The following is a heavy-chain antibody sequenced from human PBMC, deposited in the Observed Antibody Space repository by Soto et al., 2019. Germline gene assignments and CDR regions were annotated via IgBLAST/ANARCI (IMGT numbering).Heavy chain of an antibody. J-gene: IGHJ4*02. D-gene: IGHD5-12*01. CDR2: ISAYNGNT. CDR1: GYTFTSYG. Sequence: QVQLVQSGAEVKKPGASVKVSCKASGYTFTSYGISWVRQAPGQGLERMGWISAYNGNTNYAQKLQGRVTMTTDTSTSTAYMELRSLRSDDTAVYYCARDHPGDIVATTERAFDYWGQGTLVTVSS. CDR3: ARDHPGDIVATTERAFDY. V-gene: IGHV1-18*01.